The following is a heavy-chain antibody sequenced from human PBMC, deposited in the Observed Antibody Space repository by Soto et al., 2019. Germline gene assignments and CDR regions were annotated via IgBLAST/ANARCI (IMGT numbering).Heavy chain of an antibody. CDR3: TIVSRSMRGGGNCYRMDSYFDS. V-gene: IGHV1-69*01. Sequence: QVQLVQSGAEVKKPGSSLKVSCKTSGVTFSTSGISWVRQGPGQGLEWMGGIIPLFGTPKYARKFQGRVSITADDSATTTYLELSGLSSDDTAIYYCTIVSRSMRGGGNCYRMDSYFDSWGQGSQVVVSS. CDR1: GVTFSTSG. J-gene: IGHJ4*03. D-gene: IGHD2-21*01. CDR2: IIPLFGTP.